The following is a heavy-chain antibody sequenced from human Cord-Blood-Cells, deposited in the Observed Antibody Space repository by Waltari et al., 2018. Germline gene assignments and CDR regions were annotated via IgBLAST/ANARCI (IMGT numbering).Heavy chain of an antibody. CDR3: ARTSIAAAGTFDY. CDR1: GVTFSSYW. CDR2: RKQDGSEK. J-gene: IGHJ4*02. V-gene: IGHV3-7*01. Sequence: EVQRVESGGGLVQHGGSLRPPCAASGVTFSSYWVIWVGQAPGKGLEWGAKRKQDGSEKVYVDSVKGRFTISRDNAKNSLYLQMNSLRAEDTAVYYCARTSIAAAGTFDYWGQGTLVTVSS. D-gene: IGHD6-13*01.